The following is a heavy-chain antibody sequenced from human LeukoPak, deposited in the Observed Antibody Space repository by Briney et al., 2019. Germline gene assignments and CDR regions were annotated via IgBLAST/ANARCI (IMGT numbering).Heavy chain of an antibody. J-gene: IGHJ4*02. Sequence: PGGSLRLSCAASGFTFSSYAMHWVRQAPGKGLEWVAVISYDGSNKYYADSVRGRFTISRDNSKSTLYLQMDSLRIEDTSMYYCVRGLWTAMGAGAYWGQGTLVAVSS. V-gene: IGHV3-30-3*01. CDR1: GFTFSSYA. CDR3: VRGLWTAMGAGAY. CDR2: ISYDGSNK. D-gene: IGHD5-18*01.